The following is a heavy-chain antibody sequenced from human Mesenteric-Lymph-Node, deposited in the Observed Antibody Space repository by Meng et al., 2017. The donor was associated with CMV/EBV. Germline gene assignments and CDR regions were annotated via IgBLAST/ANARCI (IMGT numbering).Heavy chain of an antibody. Sequence: GEALKISCSASGFTVISYYLGWVRQAPGKGLEWVSLIYSDDTTFYADSVLGLFTISRDISENTLYLQMNSLRAEDTAVYFCARLCINWYFDLWGRGSLVTVSS. V-gene: IGHV3-53*01. CDR1: GFTVISYY. D-gene: IGHD2-2*01. J-gene: IGHJ2*01. CDR3: ARLCINWYFDL. CDR2: IYSDDTT.